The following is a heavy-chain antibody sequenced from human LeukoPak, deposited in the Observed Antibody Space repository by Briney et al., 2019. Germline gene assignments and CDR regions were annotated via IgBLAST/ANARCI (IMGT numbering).Heavy chain of an antibody. CDR2: IYYSGST. J-gene: IGHJ3*02. CDR3: ARDRQHRDAFDI. CDR1: GGSISSYY. V-gene: IGHV4-59*01. Sequence: SETLSLTCTVSGGSISSYYWSWIRQPPGKGLEWIGYIYYSGSTTYNPSLKSRVTMSVDTSKNQFSLKLSSVTAADTAVYYCARDRQHRDAFDIWGQGTMVTVSS.